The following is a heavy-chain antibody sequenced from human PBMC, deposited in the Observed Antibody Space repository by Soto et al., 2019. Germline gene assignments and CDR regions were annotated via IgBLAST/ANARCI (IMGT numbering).Heavy chain of an antibody. J-gene: IGHJ4*02. Sequence: HPGGSLRLSCAASGFTFGSYAMSWVRQAPGKGLEWVSAISGSGGRTYYADSVKGRFTISRDNSKNTMYLQLNSLRADDTAVYYCVEGFIWGQGTPVTVSS. V-gene: IGHV3-23*01. CDR1: GFTFGSYA. CDR2: ISGSGGRT. CDR3: VEGFI.